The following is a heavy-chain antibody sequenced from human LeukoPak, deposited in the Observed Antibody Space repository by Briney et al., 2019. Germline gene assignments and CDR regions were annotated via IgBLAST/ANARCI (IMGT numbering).Heavy chain of an antibody. V-gene: IGHV4-59*01. CDR2: IYYSGST. Sequence: PSETLSLTCTVSGGSISSYYWSWIRRPPGKGLEWIGYIYYSGSTNYNPSLKSRVTISVDTSKNQFSLKLSSVTAADTAVYYCARDIGEQQLNAFDIWGQGTMVTVSS. D-gene: IGHD6-13*01. CDR1: GGSISSYY. J-gene: IGHJ3*02. CDR3: ARDIGEQQLNAFDI.